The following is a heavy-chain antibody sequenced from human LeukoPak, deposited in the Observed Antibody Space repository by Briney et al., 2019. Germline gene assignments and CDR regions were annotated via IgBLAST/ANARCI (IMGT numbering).Heavy chain of an antibody. Sequence: GESLKSSCKGSGYSFTSCWISWVRQMPGKGLEWMGMIDPSDSYTDYSPSFQGHVTISADKSISTAYLQWSSLKASDTAMYYCAIGASHRVNSSGLLWGQGTLVTVSS. CDR2: IDPSDSYT. J-gene: IGHJ4*02. D-gene: IGHD6-19*01. V-gene: IGHV5-10-1*01. CDR3: AIGASHRVNSSGLL. CDR1: GYSFTSCW.